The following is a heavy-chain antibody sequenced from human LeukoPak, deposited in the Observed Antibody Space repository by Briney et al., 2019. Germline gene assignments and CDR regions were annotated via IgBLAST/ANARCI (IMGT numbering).Heavy chain of an antibody. CDR2: ISYDGSNK. CDR3: ARSSGRRRGDY. D-gene: IGHD2-15*01. Sequence: GGSLRLSCAASGYTFSSYWMHWVRQAPGKGLEWVAVISYDGSNKYYADSVKGRFTISRDNSKNTLYLQMNSLRAEDTAVYYCARSSGRRRGDYWGQGTLVTVSS. J-gene: IGHJ4*02. V-gene: IGHV3-30-3*01. CDR1: GYTFSSYW.